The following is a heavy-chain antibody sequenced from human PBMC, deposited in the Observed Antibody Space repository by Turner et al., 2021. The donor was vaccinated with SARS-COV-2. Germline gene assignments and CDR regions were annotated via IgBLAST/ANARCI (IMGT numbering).Heavy chain of an antibody. CDR3: ASDCSSTSCQTGYFQH. J-gene: IGHJ1*01. CDR2: ISAYNGNT. D-gene: IGHD2-2*01. V-gene: IGHV1-18*04. Sequence: VQLVQSGSEVKKPGASVKVSCKASGYTFPSYGISWVRQAPGQGLEWMGWISAYNGNTNYAQKLQGRVTMNTDTSTSTAYMELRSLRSDDTVVYYCASDCSSTSCQTGYFQHWGQGTLVTVSS. CDR1: GYTFPSYG.